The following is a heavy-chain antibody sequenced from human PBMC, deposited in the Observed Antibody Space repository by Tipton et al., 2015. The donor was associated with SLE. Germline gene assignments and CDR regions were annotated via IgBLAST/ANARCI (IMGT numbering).Heavy chain of an antibody. V-gene: IGHV4-61*09. Sequence: TLSLTCTVSGGSISSGSYYWSWIRQPAGKGLEWIGHVHTNGRATYNPSFESRLTISMDTSKNQFSLRQESVTAADTAVYYCARAFYDILTDYYDAFDIWGQGTLVTVSS. CDR3: ARAFYDILTDYYDAFDI. J-gene: IGHJ3*02. CDR1: GGSISSGSYY. D-gene: IGHD3-9*01. CDR2: VHTNGRA.